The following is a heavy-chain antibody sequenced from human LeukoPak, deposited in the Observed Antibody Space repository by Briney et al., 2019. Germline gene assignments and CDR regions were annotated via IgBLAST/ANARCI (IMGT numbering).Heavy chain of an antibody. Sequence: SETLSLTCTVSGGSISSYYWSWIRQPAGKGLEWIGRIYTSGSTNYNPSLKSRVTMSVDTSKNQFSLKLSSVTAADTAVYYCVRGPEAGDGFWYFDLWGRGTLVTVSS. CDR2: IYTSGST. D-gene: IGHD6-13*01. CDR3: VRGPEAGDGFWYFDL. J-gene: IGHJ2*01. CDR1: GGSISSYY. V-gene: IGHV4-4*07.